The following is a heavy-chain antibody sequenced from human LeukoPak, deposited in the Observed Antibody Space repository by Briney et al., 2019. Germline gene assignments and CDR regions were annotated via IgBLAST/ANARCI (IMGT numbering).Heavy chain of an antibody. V-gene: IGHV1-18*01. D-gene: IGHD2-15*01. J-gene: IGHJ4*02. CDR2: ISAYNGNT. CDR3: AKRTSNDSPPSFDY. CDR1: GYTFTSYG. Sequence: ASVKVSCKASGYTFTSYGISWVRQAPGQGLEWMGWISAYNGNTNYAQKLQGRVTMTTDTSTSTAYMELRSLRSDDTAVYYCAKRTSNDSPPSFDYWGQGTLVTVSS.